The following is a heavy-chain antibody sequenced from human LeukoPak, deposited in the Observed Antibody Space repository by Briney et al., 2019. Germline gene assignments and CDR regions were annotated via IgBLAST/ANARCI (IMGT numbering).Heavy chain of an antibody. CDR1: GGSFSGYY. V-gene: IGHV4-34*01. Sequence: PSETLSLTCAVSGGSFSGYYWSWIRQPPGKGLEWIGETNHSGSTNYNPSLKSRVTISVDTSKNQFSLKLSSVTAADTAVYYCARYSGKFDYWGQGTLVTVSS. D-gene: IGHD1-26*01. CDR2: TNHSGST. CDR3: ARYSGKFDY. J-gene: IGHJ4*02.